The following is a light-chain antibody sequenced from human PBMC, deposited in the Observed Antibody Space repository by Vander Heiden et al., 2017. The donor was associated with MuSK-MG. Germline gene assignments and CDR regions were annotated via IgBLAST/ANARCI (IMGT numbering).Light chain of an antibody. CDR2: WAS. V-gene: IGKV4-1*01. J-gene: IGKJ1*01. CDR1: QSVLYSSNNNNY. CDR3: HQYYSTPRT. Sequence: DIGMTQSPDSLAVSLVERPPIKCKSSQSVLYSSNNNNYLAWYQQKPGQTPKLLIYWASTRESGVPYRFSGSGSGTDFTLTISSLQAEDVAVYYCHQYYSTPRTFGQGTKVEIK.